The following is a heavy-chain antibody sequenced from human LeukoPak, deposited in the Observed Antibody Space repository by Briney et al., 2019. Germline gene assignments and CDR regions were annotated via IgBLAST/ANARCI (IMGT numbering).Heavy chain of an antibody. CDR2: IYYSGST. CDR3: ATSTYGGIVYYFDY. J-gene: IGHJ4*02. Sequence: SETLSLTCTVSGGSISSSSYYWGWIRQPPGKGLEWIGSIYYSGSTYYNPSLKSRVTISVDTSKNQFSLKLSSVTAADTAVYYCATSTYGGIVYYFDYWGQGTLVTVSS. CDR1: GGSISSSSYY. D-gene: IGHD4-23*01. V-gene: IGHV4-39*07.